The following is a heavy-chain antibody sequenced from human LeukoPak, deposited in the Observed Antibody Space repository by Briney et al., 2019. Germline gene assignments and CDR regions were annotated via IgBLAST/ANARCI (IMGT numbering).Heavy chain of an antibody. CDR2: IYYSGST. CDR3: ARAIVGATNFDY. V-gene: IGHV4-30-4*01. Sequence: SETLSLTCTVSGGSISSGDYYRSWIRQPPGKGLEWIGYIYYSGSTYYNPSLKSRVTISVDTSKNQFSLKLSSVTAADTAVYYCARAIVGATNFDYWGQGTLVTVSS. J-gene: IGHJ4*02. CDR1: GGSISSGDYY. D-gene: IGHD1-26*01.